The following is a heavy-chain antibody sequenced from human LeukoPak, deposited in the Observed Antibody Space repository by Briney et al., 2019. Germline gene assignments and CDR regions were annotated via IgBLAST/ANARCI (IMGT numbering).Heavy chain of an antibody. D-gene: IGHD6-13*01. CDR1: GYTFTSYG. Sequence: ASVKVSCKASGYTFTSYGISWVRQAPGQGLEWMGWISAYNGNTNYAQKLQGRVTMTTDTSTSTAYMELRSLRSDDTAVYYCARDDSSSWLYYFDYWGQGTLVTVSS. CDR2: ISAYNGNT. CDR3: ARDDSSSWLYYFDY. J-gene: IGHJ4*02. V-gene: IGHV1-18*01.